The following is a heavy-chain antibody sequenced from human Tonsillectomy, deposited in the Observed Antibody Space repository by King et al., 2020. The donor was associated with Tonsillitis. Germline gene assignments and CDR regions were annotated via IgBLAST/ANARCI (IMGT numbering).Heavy chain of an antibody. CDR1: GFTFSNAW. D-gene: IGHD3-22*01. J-gene: IGHJ4*02. Sequence: VQLVESGGGLVKPGGSLRLSCAASGFTFSNAWMSWVRQAPGKGLEWGGGIKSKTDGGTTDYAAPVKGRFTISRDDSKNTLYLQMNSLKTEDTAVYYCTTQNGSSGYSYWGQGTLVTVSS. V-gene: IGHV3-15*01. CDR2: IKSKTDGGTT. CDR3: TTQNGSSGYSY.